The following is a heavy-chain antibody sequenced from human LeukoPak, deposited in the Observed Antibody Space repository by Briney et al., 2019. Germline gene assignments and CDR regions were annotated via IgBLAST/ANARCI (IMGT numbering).Heavy chain of an antibody. J-gene: IGHJ4*02. CDR1: GFTFSSYG. CDR2: ISGSVGST. CDR3: AKESLMVVPSATFDY. V-gene: IGHV3-23*01. Sequence: GGSLRLSCAASGFTFSSYGMRWVRQAPGKGLEGVSAISGSVGSTYYADSVKGRFTISRDNSKNTLYLQMHSLRAEDTAVHYCAKESLMVVPSATFDYWGQETLVTVSS. D-gene: IGHD2-2*01.